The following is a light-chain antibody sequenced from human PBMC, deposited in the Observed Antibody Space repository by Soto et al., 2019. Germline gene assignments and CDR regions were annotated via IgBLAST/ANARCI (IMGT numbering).Light chain of an antibody. CDR3: QQSYALVRT. Sequence: DIQMTQSPSSLSTSVVDRFTITFLASQGISTFLTWYQQKPGKAPRLLIYAASRLQSGVPARFSGSGVETDFTLTITSLQPEDFGTYYCQQSYALVRTFGGGTKVDI. CDR2: AAS. V-gene: IGKV1-39*01. CDR1: QGISTF. J-gene: IGKJ4*01.